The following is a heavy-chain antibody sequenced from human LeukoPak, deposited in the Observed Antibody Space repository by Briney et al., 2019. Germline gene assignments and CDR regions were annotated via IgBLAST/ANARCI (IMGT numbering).Heavy chain of an antibody. CDR2: ISSSGITI. D-gene: IGHD3-10*01. CDR1: GCTFSSYD. J-gene: IGHJ6*03. V-gene: IGHV3-48*03. CDR3: ARDQYGSGDGYYMDL. Sequence: PGGSLRLSCAASGCTFSSYDMNWVRQAPGKGLEWVSYISSSGITIFYADSVKGRFTISRDNAKNSLYLQMNSLRSEDTALYYCARDQYGSGDGYYMDLWGKGTTVTISS.